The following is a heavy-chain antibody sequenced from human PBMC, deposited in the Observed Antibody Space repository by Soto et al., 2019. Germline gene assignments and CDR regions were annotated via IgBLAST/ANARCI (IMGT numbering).Heavy chain of an antibody. V-gene: IGHV4-31*03. CDR1: GAALNSGNYY. CDR2: IYVTGAV. CDR3: ARLRIATNNYKWFDP. D-gene: IGHD2-21*01. J-gene: IGHJ5*02. Sequence: ASETLSLTCSVSGAALNSGNYYWSWIRHVPGKGLEWIGHIYVTGAVDYNPSLRDRITISQDTSERQFSLNLRLVTAADTAVYYCARLRIATNNYKWFDPWGQGTLVTVS.